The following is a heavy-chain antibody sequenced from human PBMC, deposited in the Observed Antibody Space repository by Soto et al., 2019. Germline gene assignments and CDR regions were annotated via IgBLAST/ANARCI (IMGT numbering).Heavy chain of an antibody. D-gene: IGHD3-3*01. CDR2: IYYSGST. J-gene: IGHJ4*02. Sequence: SETLSLTCTVSGGSISSGGYYWSWIRQHPGKGLEWIGYIYYSGSTYYNPSLKSRVTISVDTSKNQFSLKLSSVTAEDTAVYYCARAYDFWSGYHYYFDYWGQGTLVTVSS. CDR3: ARAYDFWSGYHYYFDY. V-gene: IGHV4-31*03. CDR1: GGSISSGGYY.